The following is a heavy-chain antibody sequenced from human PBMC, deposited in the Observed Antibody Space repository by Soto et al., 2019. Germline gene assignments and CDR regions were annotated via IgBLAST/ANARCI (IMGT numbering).Heavy chain of an antibody. CDR2: IKSKTHGETT. CDR1: GFYFSNAW. Sequence: VQVVESGGGLVKPGGSLRLSCVGSGFYFSNAWMHWVRQAPGKGLEWVGRIKSKTHGETTDYAAPVKGRFTISRDDSKDTIYLQMTSLKTEDTAVYYCTDSGPFDYWGQGTLVSVSS. J-gene: IGHJ4*02. CDR3: TDSGPFDY. V-gene: IGHV3-15*01. D-gene: IGHD2-21*01.